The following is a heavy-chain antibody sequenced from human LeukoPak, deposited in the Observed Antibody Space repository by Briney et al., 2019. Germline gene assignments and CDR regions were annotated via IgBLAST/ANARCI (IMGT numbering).Heavy chain of an antibody. Sequence: PSETLSLTCAVYGGSFSGYYWSWIRQPPGKGLEWIGEITYSGSTNYNPSLKSRVTISVDTSKNQFSLKLSSVTAADTAVYYCARVDGDYAYDYWGQGTLVTVSS. CDR3: ARVDGDYAYDY. D-gene: IGHD4-17*01. CDR2: ITYSGST. CDR1: GGSFSGYY. V-gene: IGHV4-34*01. J-gene: IGHJ4*02.